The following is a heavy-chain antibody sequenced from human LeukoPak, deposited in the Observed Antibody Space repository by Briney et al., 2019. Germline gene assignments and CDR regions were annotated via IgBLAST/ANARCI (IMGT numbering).Heavy chain of an antibody. D-gene: IGHD5-24*01. V-gene: IGHV3-7*01. J-gene: IGHJ3*02. CDR1: GFSFRSHW. Sequence: GGSLRLACVGSGFSFRSHWVNWVRQSPGKGLEWVANIKPDGSDKYYVDSARGRFTVSRDNAKNSAFLQMNSLRAEDTAIYYCATISAQTFDIWGQGTLVSVSS. CDR3: ATISAQTFDI. CDR2: IKPDGSDK.